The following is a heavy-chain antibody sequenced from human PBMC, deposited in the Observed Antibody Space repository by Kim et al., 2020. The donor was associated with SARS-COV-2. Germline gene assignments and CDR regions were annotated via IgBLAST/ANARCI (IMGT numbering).Heavy chain of an antibody. CDR1: GGSISSDGYF. V-gene: IGHV4-31*03. J-gene: IGHJ5*02. Sequence: SETLSLTCTVSGGSISSDGYFWNWVRQVPGKGLEWIGYSSYTGFSNYNPPLRSRAFVSLDTSKSQFSVELRSVTAADTAIYYCTRLPMSASGAYVWFDP. CDR3: TRLPMSASGAYVWFDP. CDR2: SSYTGFS. D-gene: IGHD3-10*01.